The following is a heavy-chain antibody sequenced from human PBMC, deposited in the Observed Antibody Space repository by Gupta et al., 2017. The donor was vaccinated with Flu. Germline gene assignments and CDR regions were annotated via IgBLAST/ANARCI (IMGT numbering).Heavy chain of an antibody. CDR3: TKDRYSTSSGAYFDY. CDR2: VSWNSDKI. Sequence: QAPGKGLEWVSGVSWNSDKIGYADSVRGRFTISRDNAKNSLYLQMNSLRPEDTALYYCTKDRYSTSSGAYFDYWGQGTLVTVSS. D-gene: IGHD6-6*01. J-gene: IGHJ4*02. V-gene: IGHV3-9*01.